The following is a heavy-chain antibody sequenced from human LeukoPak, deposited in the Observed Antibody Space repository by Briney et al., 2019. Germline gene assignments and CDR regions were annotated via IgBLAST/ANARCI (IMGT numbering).Heavy chain of an antibody. CDR2: ISGRRGNT. V-gene: IGHV3-23*01. J-gene: IGHJ4*02. D-gene: IGHD2-15*01. Sequence: GGSLRLSCAASGFSFSSYGMSWVRPAPGKGLEWVSGISGRRGNTYYADSVKGRFTISRDSSKNTLYLQMNSLRAEDAAVYYCAKAPVTSCRGAYCYPFDYWGQGTLVTVSS. CDR3: AKAPVTSCRGAYCYPFDY. CDR1: GFSFSSYG.